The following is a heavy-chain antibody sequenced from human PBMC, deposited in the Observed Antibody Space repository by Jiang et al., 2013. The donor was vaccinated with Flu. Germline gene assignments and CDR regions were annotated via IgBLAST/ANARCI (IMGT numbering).Heavy chain of an antibody. J-gene: IGHJ3*02. CDR3: ARDPVDYYDSSGGAFDI. D-gene: IGHD3-22*01. CDR2: ISYDGSNK. Sequence: QLLESGGGVVQPGRSLRLSCAASGFTFSSYAMHWVRQAPGKGLEWVAVISYDGSNKYYADSVKGRFTISRDNSKNTLYLQMNSLRAEDTAVYYCARDPVDYYDSSGGAFDIWGQGTMVTVSS. CDR1: GFTFSSYA. V-gene: IGHV3-30-3*01.